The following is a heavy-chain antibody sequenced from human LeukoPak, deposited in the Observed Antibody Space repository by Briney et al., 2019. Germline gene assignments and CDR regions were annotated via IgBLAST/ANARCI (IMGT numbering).Heavy chain of an antibody. Sequence: GGSLRLSCAASGFTFSSYAMNWVRQAPGRGLEWVSGFSGSGGTTYYADSVKGRFTISRDNSKSTLYLQMNNLRAEDTAVYYCANGNRCTSHNCLGYYCFYMDVWGKGTTVTVSS. V-gene: IGHV3-23*01. D-gene: IGHD1-1*01. CDR1: GFTFSSYA. CDR3: ANGNRCTSHNCLGYYCFYMDV. CDR2: FSGSGGTT. J-gene: IGHJ6*03.